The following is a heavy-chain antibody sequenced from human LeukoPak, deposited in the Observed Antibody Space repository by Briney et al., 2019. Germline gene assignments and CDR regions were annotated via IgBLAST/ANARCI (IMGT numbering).Heavy chain of an antibody. CDR1: GGTFSSYA. V-gene: IGHV1-69*05. CDR2: TIPIFGTA. D-gene: IGHD3-22*01. Sequence: LGSSVKVSCKASGGTFSSYAISWVRQAPGQGLEWMGGTIPIFGTANYAQKFQGRVTITTDESTSTAYMELSSLRSEDTAVYYCARDTDYYDSSGYYYVYFDYWGQGTLVTVSS. J-gene: IGHJ4*02. CDR3: ARDTDYYDSSGYYYVYFDY.